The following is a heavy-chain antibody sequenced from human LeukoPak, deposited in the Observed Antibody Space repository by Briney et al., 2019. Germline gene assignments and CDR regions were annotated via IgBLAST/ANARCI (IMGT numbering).Heavy chain of an antibody. J-gene: IGHJ4*02. CDR1: GGSFSGYY. Sequence: PSETLSLTCAVYGGSFSGYYWSWIRQPPGKGLEWIGEINHSGSTNYNPSLKSRVTISVDTSKNQFSLKLSSVTAADTAVYYCASSTDLNSRTFYWGERTLGTVSS. V-gene: IGHV4-34*01. CDR3: ASSTDLNSRTFY. CDR2: INHSGST. D-gene: IGHD6-13*01.